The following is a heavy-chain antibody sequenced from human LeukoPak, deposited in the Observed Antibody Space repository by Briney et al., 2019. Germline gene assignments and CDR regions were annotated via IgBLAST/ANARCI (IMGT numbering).Heavy chain of an antibody. Sequence: PGGSLRLSCVASGFTFSSYTMNWVRQAPGRGLEWVSCISSSSSTIYYADSVKGRFTISRDNAKDSLYLQMNSLRVEDTAVYYCARRSDYLGHWGQGTLVTVSS. D-gene: IGHD3-3*01. J-gene: IGHJ4*02. CDR3: ARRSDYLGH. CDR2: ISSSSSTI. CDR1: GFTFSSYT. V-gene: IGHV3-48*01.